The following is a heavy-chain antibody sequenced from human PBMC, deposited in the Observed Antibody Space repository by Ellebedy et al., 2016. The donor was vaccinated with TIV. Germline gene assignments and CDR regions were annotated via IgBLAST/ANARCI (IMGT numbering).Heavy chain of an antibody. J-gene: IGHJ4*02. D-gene: IGHD5-24*01. V-gene: IGHV4-4*07. CDR2: TSISGST. CDR1: GGSISNYH. CDR3: ARGGERWLLPFDF. Sequence: SETLSLXCTVSGGSISNYHWSWVRQPAAKGLAWIGRTSISGSTSYNPSLGSRVTMSLDTSKNHFSLELTSVTAADTAVYYCARGGERWLLPFDFWGQGALVTVSS.